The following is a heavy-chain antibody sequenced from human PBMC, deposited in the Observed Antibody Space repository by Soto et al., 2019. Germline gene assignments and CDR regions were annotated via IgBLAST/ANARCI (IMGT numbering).Heavy chain of an antibody. J-gene: IGHJ5*02. Sequence: SETLSLTGTASGGSISSYYRSWIRQPPGKGLEWIGYIYYGGSTNYNPSLKSRVTISVDTSKNQFSLKLSSVTAADTAVYYLSRLLFGADFNGFDPCGQRTLVTVSS. CDR2: IYYGGST. V-gene: IGHV4-59*01. CDR1: GGSISSYY. D-gene: IGHD3-10*01. CDR3: SRLLFGADFNGFDP.